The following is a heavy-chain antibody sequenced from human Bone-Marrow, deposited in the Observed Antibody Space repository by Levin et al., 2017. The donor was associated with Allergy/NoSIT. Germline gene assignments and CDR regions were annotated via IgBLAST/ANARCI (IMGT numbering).Heavy chain of an antibody. CDR3: AKDYRTGDLWSGYVSH. D-gene: IGHD3-3*01. CDR2: ISHDEGKK. V-gene: IGHV3-30*18. Sequence: PGGSLRLSCTGSGFMFDSYGLHWVRQAPGKGLEWVASISHDEGKKNYGDSVKGRFTISRDNSKNMEILQMNSLRAEDTAVYYCAKDYRTGDLWSGYVSHWGQGTLVTVSS. CDR1: GFMFDSYG. J-gene: IGHJ4*02.